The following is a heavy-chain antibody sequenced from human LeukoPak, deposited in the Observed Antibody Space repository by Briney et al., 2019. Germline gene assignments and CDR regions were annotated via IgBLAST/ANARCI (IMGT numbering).Heavy chain of an antibody. CDR3: ARDTDYAFDV. CDR1: GFTFSSYS. V-gene: IGHV3-48*01. Sequence: GSLRLSCAASGFTFSSYSFNWVRQAPGKGLEWVSYISRTTSYADSVKGRFTISRDNAKSSLYLQMNSLRAEDTAVYYCARDTDYAFDVWGQGTMVTVSS. CDR2: ISRTT. J-gene: IGHJ3*01.